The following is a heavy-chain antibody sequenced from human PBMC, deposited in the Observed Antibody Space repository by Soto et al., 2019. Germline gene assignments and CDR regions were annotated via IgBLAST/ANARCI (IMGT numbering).Heavy chain of an antibody. D-gene: IGHD3-10*01. CDR3: ARSPHELLWFGELLNYYYYYMAV. Sequence: ASVKVSCKASGYTFTSYGISWVRQAPGQGLEWMGWISAYNGNTNYAQKLQGRVTMTTDTSTSTAYMELRSLRSDDTAVYYCARSPHELLWFGELLNYYYYYMAVWGKGTTVTVSS. CDR2: ISAYNGNT. J-gene: IGHJ6*03. CDR1: GYTFTSYG. V-gene: IGHV1-18*01.